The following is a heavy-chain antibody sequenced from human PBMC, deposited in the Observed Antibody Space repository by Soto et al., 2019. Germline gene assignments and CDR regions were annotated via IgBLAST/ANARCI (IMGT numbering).Heavy chain of an antibody. D-gene: IGHD6-6*01. J-gene: IGHJ4*02. CDR1: GGTFSSYT. Sequence: QVQLVQSGAEVKKPGSSVKVSCKASGGTFSSYTISWVRQAPGQGLEWMGRIIPILGIANYAQKFQGRVAITADKSTSTAYMELSSLRSEDTAVYYCATPSSGGQGFDYWGQGTLVTVSS. V-gene: IGHV1-69*02. CDR2: IIPILGIA. CDR3: ATPSSGGQGFDY.